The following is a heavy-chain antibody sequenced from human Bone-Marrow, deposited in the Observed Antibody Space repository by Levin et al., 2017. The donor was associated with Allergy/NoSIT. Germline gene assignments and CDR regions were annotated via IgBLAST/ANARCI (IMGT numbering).Heavy chain of an antibody. CDR2: IWNDGSKI. V-gene: IGHV3-33*01. Sequence: GGSLRLSCAASGFTFSSFGMHWVHQAPGKGLEWVAIIWNDGSKIYYADSVKGRFIISRDNSKNTLYLQMNTLRAEDTGVYYCARAGGRAVAYSFDYWGQGTLVTVSS. D-gene: IGHD6-19*01. J-gene: IGHJ4*02. CDR3: ARAGGRAVAYSFDY. CDR1: GFTFSSFG.